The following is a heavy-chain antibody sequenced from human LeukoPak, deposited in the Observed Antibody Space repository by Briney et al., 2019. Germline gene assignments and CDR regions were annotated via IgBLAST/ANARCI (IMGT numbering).Heavy chain of an antibody. V-gene: IGHV1-46*01. CDR3: ARGIITIFGVAIKDGMDV. CDR1: GYTFTGYY. D-gene: IGHD3-3*01. CDR2: INPSGGST. Sequence: ASVKVSCKASGYTFTGYYMHWVRQAPGQGLEWMGIINPSGGSTSYAQKFQGRVTMTRDTSTSTVYMELSSLRSEDTAVYYCARGIITIFGVAIKDGMDVWGQGTTVTVSS. J-gene: IGHJ6*02.